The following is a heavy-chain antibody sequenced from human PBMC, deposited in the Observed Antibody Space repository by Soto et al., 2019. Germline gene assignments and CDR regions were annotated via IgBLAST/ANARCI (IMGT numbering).Heavy chain of an antibody. Sequence: QVQLVQSGAEVKKPGASVKVSCKASGYTFTSYGISWVRQAPGQGLEWMGWISAYNGNTNYAQKLQGRVTMTTDTXTXKAYMELRSLRSDDTAVYYCASIVLVPAAINGYLDYWGQGTLVTVSS. CDR1: GYTFTSYG. J-gene: IGHJ4*02. CDR2: ISAYNGNT. D-gene: IGHD2-2*01. V-gene: IGHV1-18*01. CDR3: ASIVLVPAAINGYLDY.